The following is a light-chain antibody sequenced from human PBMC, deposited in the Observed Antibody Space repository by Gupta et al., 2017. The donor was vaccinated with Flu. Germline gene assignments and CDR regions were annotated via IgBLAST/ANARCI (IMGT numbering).Light chain of an antibody. J-gene: IGLJ2*01. CDR2: KDT. Sequence: SSELPPPPSLSVSPGQTATSTCTGNTLSTQYTYWYQQKPGQAPVLVIFKDTERRSGIAERFSGSNAGTTVTLTMRGVQAEDEAANNCHSADNSCTYVVVGGGNKLTV. CDR1: TLSTQY. CDR3: HSADNSCTYVV. V-gene: IGLV3-25*03.